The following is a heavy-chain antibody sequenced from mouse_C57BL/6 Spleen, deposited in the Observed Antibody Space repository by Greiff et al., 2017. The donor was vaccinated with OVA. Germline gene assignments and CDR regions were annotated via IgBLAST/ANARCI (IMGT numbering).Heavy chain of an antibody. V-gene: IGHV5-9-1*02. J-gene: IGHJ4*01. D-gene: IGHD2-4*01. CDR2: ISSGGDYI. CDR3: TRGIYYEYDDYAMDY. Sequence: EVKLMESGEGLVKPGGSLKLSCAASGFTFSSYAMSWVRQTPEKRLEWVAYISSGGDYIYYADTVKGRFTISRDNARNTLYLQMSSLKSEDTAMYYCTRGIYYEYDDYAMDYWGQGTSVTVSS. CDR1: GFTFSSYA.